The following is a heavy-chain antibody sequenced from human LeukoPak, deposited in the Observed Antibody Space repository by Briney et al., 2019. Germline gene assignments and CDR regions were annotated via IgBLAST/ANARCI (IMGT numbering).Heavy chain of an antibody. D-gene: IGHD6-13*01. CDR2: IIPIFGTA. CDR1: GGTFSSYA. J-gene: IGHJ4*02. CDR3: ARGFSSSWSFGFDY. V-gene: IGHV1-69*01. Sequence: VASVKVSCKVSGGTFSSYAISWVRQAPGQGLEWMGGIIPIFGTANYAQKFQGRVTITADESTSTAYMELSSLRSEDTAVYYCARGFSSSWSFGFDYWGQGTLVTVSS.